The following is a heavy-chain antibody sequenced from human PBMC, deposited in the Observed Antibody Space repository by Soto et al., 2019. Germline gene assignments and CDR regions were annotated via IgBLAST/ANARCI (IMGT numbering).Heavy chain of an antibody. D-gene: IGHD5-12*01. CDR1: GGSISSGGYY. CDR2: IYYSGST. J-gene: IGHJ4*02. Sequence: SETLSLTCTVSGGSISSGGYYWSWIRQHPGKGLEWIGYIYYSGSTYYNPSLKSRVTISVDTSKNQFSLKLSSVTAADTAVYYCARVNRVAMAEYWGQGTLVTVSS. V-gene: IGHV4-31*03. CDR3: ARVNRVAMAEY.